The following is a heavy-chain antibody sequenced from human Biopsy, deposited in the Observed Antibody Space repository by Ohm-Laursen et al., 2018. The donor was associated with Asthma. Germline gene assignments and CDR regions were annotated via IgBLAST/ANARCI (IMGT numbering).Heavy chain of an antibody. Sequence: TQTLPLPSSFSGFSLSSSGANVNWIRQPPGKALEWLARIDWEEDKFYSTSLRTRLTISKGSSEDQVVLTMTNMGPVDTATYYCTRHNDYWGPGILVTVSS. J-gene: IGHJ4*02. CDR1: GFSLSSSGAN. CDR2: IDWEEDK. CDR3: TRHNDY. D-gene: IGHD1-14*01. V-gene: IGHV2-70*04.